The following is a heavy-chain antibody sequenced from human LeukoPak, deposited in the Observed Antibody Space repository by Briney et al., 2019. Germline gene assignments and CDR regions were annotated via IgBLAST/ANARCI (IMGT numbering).Heavy chain of an antibody. J-gene: IGHJ4*02. D-gene: IGHD5/OR15-5a*01. CDR3: ARDYSPRTVSHCCIGF. V-gene: IGHV3-21*01. CDR2: ISGSSSLI. CDR1: GFTFSDYS. Sequence: PGGSLRLSCAASGFTFSDYSMNWVRQAPGKGLEWVSSISGSSSLIYYADSLKDRFTISRDNAKNSLYLQMNSLRAEDTAVYYCARDYSPRTVSHCCIGFWGQGTLVTVSS.